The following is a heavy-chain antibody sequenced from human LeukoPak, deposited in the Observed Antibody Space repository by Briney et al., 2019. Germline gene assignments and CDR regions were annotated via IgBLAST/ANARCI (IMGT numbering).Heavy chain of an antibody. J-gene: IGHJ5*02. V-gene: IGHV3-7*01. CDR3: ARDRNYDFWSGYTNLGWLDP. D-gene: IGHD3-3*01. CDR2: IKQDGSEK. Sequence: GGSLGLSCAASGFTFSSYWMSWVRQAPGKGLEWVANIKQDGSEKYYVDSVKGRFTISRDNAKNSLYLQMNSLRAEDTAVYYCARDRNYDFWSGYTNLGWLDPWGQGTLVTVSS. CDR1: GFTFSSYW.